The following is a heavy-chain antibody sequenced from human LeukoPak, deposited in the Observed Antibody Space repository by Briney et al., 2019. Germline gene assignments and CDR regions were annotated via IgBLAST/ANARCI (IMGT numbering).Heavy chain of an antibody. CDR3: ARYPPGITMPGSDP. J-gene: IGHJ5*02. CDR2: IYPGDSDT. D-gene: IGHD3-10*01. Sequence: GVALHSCSKSSGYGFTSDWIGWVRRMPGKGLEWMRIIYPGDSDTRYSPSFQGQVTISADKSISTAYLQWSSLKASDTAMYYCARYPPGITMPGSDPWGQGTLVTVSS. V-gene: IGHV5-51*01. CDR1: GYGFTSDW.